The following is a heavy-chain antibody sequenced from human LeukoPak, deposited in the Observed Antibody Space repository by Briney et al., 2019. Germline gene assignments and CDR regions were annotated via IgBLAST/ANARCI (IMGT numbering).Heavy chain of an antibody. D-gene: IGHD1-26*01. CDR2: ISGSAGST. CDR3: AKRGAEVGATVAPGDY. Sequence: GGSLRLSCAASGFTFSSYAMNWVRQAPGKGLEWVSTISGSAGSTYYADSVKGRFTISRDSSKNTLCLQMNSLRPEDTAVYFCAKRGAEVGATVAPGDYWGQGTLVTVSS. CDR1: GFTFSSYA. V-gene: IGHV3-23*01. J-gene: IGHJ4*02.